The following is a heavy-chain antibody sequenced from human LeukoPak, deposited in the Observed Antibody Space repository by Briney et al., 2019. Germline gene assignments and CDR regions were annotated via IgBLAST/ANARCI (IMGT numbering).Heavy chain of an antibody. CDR3: ARHGPTVTTFDY. J-gene: IGHJ4*02. CDR2: IYYSGST. D-gene: IGHD4-17*01. CDR1: GGSISSYY. V-gene: IGHV4-59*08. Sequence: SETLSLTCTVSGGSISSYYWSWIRQPPGKGLEWIGYIYYSGSTNYNPSLKSRVTISVDTSKNQFSLKLSSVTAADTAVYYCARHGPTVTTFDYWGQGTLATVSS.